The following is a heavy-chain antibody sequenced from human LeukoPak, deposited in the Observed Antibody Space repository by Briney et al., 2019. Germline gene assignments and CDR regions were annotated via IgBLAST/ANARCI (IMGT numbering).Heavy chain of an antibody. D-gene: IGHD2-15*01. CDR3: AGGYCSGGSCYPRPDY. V-gene: IGHV3-30-3*01. Sequence: GGSLRLSCAASGFTFSSYAMHWVRQAPGKGLEWVAVISYDGSNKYFADSVKGRFIISRDNSKNTLNLQMNSLRAEDTAVYYCAGGYCSGGSCYPRPDYWGQGTLVTVSS. CDR2: ISYDGSNK. J-gene: IGHJ4*02. CDR1: GFTFSSYA.